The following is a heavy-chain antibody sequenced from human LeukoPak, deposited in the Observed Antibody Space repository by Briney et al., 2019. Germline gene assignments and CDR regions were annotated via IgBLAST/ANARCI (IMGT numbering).Heavy chain of an antibody. CDR2: ISGSGGST. D-gene: IGHD3-3*01. V-gene: IGHV3-23*01. CDR1: GFTFSSYA. CDR3: AKGGSDFWSGYHYDY. J-gene: IGHJ4*02. Sequence: PGGSLRLSCAASGFTFSSYAMSWVRQAPGKGLEWVSAISGSGGSTYYADSVKGRFTISRDNSKNTLYLQMNSLRAEDTAVYYCAKGGSDFWSGYHYDYWGQGTLVTVSS.